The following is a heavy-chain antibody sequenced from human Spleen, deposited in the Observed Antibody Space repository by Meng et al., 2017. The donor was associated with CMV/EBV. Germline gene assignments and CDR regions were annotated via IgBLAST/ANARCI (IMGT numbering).Heavy chain of an antibody. V-gene: IGHV4-30-4*01. J-gene: IGHJ5*02. CDR1: GGAVGSSDYY. D-gene: IGHD1-7*01. CDR2: VYFSGTT. Sequence: CTVSGGAVGSSDYYWSWIRQPPGKGLEWVGYVYFSGTTYYSPSLKSRVTMSVDTSKNQFSLKLSSVTAADTAVYFCVAEVLQNYFDPWGQGTLVTVSS. CDR3: VAEVLQNYFDP.